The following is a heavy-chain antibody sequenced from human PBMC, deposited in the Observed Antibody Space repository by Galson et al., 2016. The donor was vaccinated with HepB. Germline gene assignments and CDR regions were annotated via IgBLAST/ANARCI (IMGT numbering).Heavy chain of an antibody. CDR2: ISSASSIK. V-gene: IGHV3-48*04. D-gene: IGHD2-21*02. Sequence: SLRLSCADSGFTFNTYGMNWVRQAPGKGLEWVSYISSASSIKYYADSVKGRFTVSRDNAKNSLYLQMNSLRAEDTAVYYCARVWGVVTAKTADAFDIWGQGTMVTVSS. CDR1: GFTFNTYG. CDR3: ARVWGVVTAKTADAFDI. J-gene: IGHJ3*02.